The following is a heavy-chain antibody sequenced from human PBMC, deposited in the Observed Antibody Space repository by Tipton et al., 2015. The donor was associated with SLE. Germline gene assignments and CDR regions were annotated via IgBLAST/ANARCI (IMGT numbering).Heavy chain of an antibody. J-gene: IGHJ6*03. CDR3: ARDRAYDSSGSYYYYYYYMDV. Sequence: TLSLTCTVSGGSISNYYWIWIRQPPGKGLEWIGYIYYSGSTYYNPSLKSRVTISVDTSKNQFSLKLSSVTAADTAVYYCARDRAYDSSGSYYYYYYYMDVWGKGTTVTVSS. CDR1: GGSISNYY. D-gene: IGHD3-22*01. V-gene: IGHV4-59*06. CDR2: IYYSGST.